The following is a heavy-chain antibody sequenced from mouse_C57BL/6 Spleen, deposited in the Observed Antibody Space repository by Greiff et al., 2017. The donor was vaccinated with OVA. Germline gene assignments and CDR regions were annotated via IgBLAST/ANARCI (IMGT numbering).Heavy chain of an antibody. Sequence: QVQLQQSGPELVKPGASVKLSCTASGYAFSSSWMNWVKQRPGKGLEWIGRIYPGDGDTNYNGKFKGKATLTADKSSSTAYMQLSSLTSEDSAVYFCARDGYAMDYWGQGTSVTVSS. CDR2: IYPGDGDT. J-gene: IGHJ4*01. CDR3: ARDGYAMDY. V-gene: IGHV1-82*01. CDR1: GYAFSSSW.